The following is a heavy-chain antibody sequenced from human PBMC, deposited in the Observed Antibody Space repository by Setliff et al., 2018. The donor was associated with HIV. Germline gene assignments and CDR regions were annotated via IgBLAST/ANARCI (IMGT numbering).Heavy chain of an antibody. D-gene: IGHD6-13*01. J-gene: IGHJ4*02. CDR2: VSDSGSG. Sequence: PSETLSLTCTVSGGSIINTRYYWGWMRQTPGKGLEWIGTVSDSGSGHYNPPLNSRVTISVDTSKNQLSLKLSSVTAADTAVYYCARAAAQQLDYWGQGTLVTVSS. CDR3: ARAAAQQLDY. CDR1: GGSIINTRYY. V-gene: IGHV4-39*07.